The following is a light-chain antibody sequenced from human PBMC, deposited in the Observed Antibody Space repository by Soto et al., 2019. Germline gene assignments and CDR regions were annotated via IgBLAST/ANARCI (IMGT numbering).Light chain of an antibody. CDR2: DVS. CDR1: SSDVGDYNY. Sequence: QSALTQPRSVSGSPGQSVTISCTGTSSDVGDYNYVSWYQQHPGKAPKLMIYDVSKRPSGVPDRFSGSKSGNTASLTISGLQAEDEADYYCCSYAGSYTWVFGGGTKLTVL. V-gene: IGLV2-11*01. CDR3: CSYAGSYTWV. J-gene: IGLJ3*02.